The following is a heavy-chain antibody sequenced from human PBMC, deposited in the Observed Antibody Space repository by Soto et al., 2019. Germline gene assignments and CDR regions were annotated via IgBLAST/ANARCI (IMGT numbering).Heavy chain of an antibody. Sequence: VQLLESGGGLIQPGGSLRLSCAASGFTFSYGIHWLRQAPGKGLEWVAYISYDSSNKFYGDSVKGRFTISRDNSKNTQFLQMNSLRAEDTAVYYCAKLVIRYCSGNTCDAYWGQGTLVAVSS. J-gene: IGHJ4*02. CDR1: GFTFSYG. D-gene: IGHD2-15*01. CDR3: AKLVIRYCSGNTCDAY. V-gene: IGHV3-30*18. CDR2: ISYDSSNK.